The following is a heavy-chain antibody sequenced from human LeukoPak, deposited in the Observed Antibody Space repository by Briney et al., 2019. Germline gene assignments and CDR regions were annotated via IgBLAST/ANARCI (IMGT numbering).Heavy chain of an antibody. D-gene: IGHD4-23*01. CDR3: ATGGNSRYYYYMDV. J-gene: IGHJ6*03. CDR2: MNPNSGNT. Sequence: ASVKVSCKASGYTFTSYDINWVRQATGQGLEWMGWMNPNSGNTGYAQKFQGRVTMTRNTSISTAYMELSSLRSEDTAVYYCATGGNSRYYYYMDVWGKGTTVTVSS. V-gene: IGHV1-8*01. CDR1: GYTFTSYD.